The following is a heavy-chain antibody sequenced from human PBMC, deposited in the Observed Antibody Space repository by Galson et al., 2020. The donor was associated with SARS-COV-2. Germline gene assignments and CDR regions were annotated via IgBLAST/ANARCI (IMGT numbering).Heavy chain of an antibody. D-gene: IGHD1-26*01. J-gene: IGHJ4*02. CDR1: GFTFSNYA. CDR3: ARPRSGGYYGSVDY. V-gene: IGHV3-30*04. Sequence: GGSLRLSCAASGFTFSNYAMHWVRQAPGKGLEWVAVISYDGSNKYYADSVKGRVTISRDNSKNTMCLQMNSLRTEDTAVYYCARPRSGGYYGSVDYWGQGTLVTVSS. CDR2: ISYDGSNK.